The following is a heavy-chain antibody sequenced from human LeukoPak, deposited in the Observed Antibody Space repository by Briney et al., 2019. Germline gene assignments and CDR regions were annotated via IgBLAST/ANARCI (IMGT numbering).Heavy chain of an antibody. CDR3: TRPYYYYMDV. CDR2: FYPSGST. V-gene: IGHV4-61*02. Sequence: SETLSLTCTVSGGSISSGRNYWSWIRQPAGKGLEWIGRFYPSGSTNYNPSLKSRVTISIDTSTNQFSLKLSSVTAADTAVYYCTRPYYYYMDVWGKGTTVTVSS. J-gene: IGHJ6*03. CDR1: GGSISSGRNY.